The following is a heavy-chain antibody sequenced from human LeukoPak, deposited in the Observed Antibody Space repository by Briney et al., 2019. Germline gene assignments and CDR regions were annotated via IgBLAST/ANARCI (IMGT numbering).Heavy chain of an antibody. CDR2: ISGSTGRT. D-gene: IGHD2-15*01. Sequence: GGSLRLSCAASGFTFSTYAMSWVRQAPGKGLEWVSAISGSTGRTYYADSVKGRFTISRDNSKNTLYLQMNNLRAEDTAVYYCAPRVVGSAPFDYWGQGTLVTVSS. CDR3: APRVVGSAPFDY. CDR1: GFTFSTYA. J-gene: IGHJ4*02. V-gene: IGHV3-23*01.